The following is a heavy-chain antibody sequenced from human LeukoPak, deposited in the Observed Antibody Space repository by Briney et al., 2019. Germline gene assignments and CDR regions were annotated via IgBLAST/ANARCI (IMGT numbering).Heavy chain of an antibody. CDR1: GFTFSSYA. CDR3: AKDPSWNYEHYYYGMDV. Sequence: PGGSLRLSCAASGFTFSSYAMSWVRQAPGKGLEWVSAISGSGGSTYYADSVKGRFTISRDNSKNTLYLQMNSLRAEDTAVYYCAKDPSWNYEHYYYGMDVWGQGTTVTVS. CDR2: ISGSGGST. V-gene: IGHV3-23*01. J-gene: IGHJ6*02. D-gene: IGHD1-7*01.